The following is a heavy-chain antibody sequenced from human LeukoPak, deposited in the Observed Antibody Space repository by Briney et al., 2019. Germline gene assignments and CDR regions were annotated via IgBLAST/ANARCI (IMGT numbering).Heavy chain of an antibody. Sequence: GGSLRLSCAASGFTVGSNYMSWVRQAPGKGLEWVSIIYRGGSTNYADSVKGRFTISRDTSKNTLYLQMNSMRAEDTAVYYCARLSANSSAYFFDYWGQGTLVTVSS. CDR2: IYRGGST. CDR3: ARLSANSSAYFFDY. D-gene: IGHD3-22*01. V-gene: IGHV3-66*04. J-gene: IGHJ4*02. CDR1: GFTVGSNY.